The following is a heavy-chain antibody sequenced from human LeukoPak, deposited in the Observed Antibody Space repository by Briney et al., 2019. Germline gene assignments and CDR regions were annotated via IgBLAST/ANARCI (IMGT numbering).Heavy chain of an antibody. V-gene: IGHV3-33*06. CDR3: AKEGRKYSSGWYSS. CDR2: IWCDGSNK. Sequence: GGSLRLXCAASGFTFSSYGMHWVRQAPGKELEWVAVIWCDGSNKYYADSVKGRFTISRDNSKNTLYLQMNSLRAEDTAVYYCAKEGRKYSSGWYSSWGQGTLVTVSS. CDR1: GFTFSSYG. D-gene: IGHD6-19*01. J-gene: IGHJ4*02.